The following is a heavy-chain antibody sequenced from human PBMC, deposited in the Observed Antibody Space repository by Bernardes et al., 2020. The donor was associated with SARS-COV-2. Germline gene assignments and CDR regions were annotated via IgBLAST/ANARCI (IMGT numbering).Heavy chain of an antibody. J-gene: IGHJ4*02. CDR1: GYTFTSYA. Sequence: ASVKVSCKASGYTFTSYAMNWVRQAPGQGLEWMGWINTNTGNPTYAQGFTGRFVFSLDTSVSTAYLQISSLKAEDTAVYYCARVVKAGPGVRGVIDYWGQGTLVTVSS. CDR3: ARVVKAGPGVRGVIDY. D-gene: IGHD3-10*01. V-gene: IGHV7-4-1*02. CDR2: INTNTGNP.